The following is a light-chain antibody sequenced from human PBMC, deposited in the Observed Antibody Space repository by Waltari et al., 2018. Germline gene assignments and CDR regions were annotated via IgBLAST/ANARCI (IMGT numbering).Light chain of an antibody. J-gene: IGLJ3*02. CDR2: DNT. V-gene: IGLV3-21*02. Sequence: SYVLTQPPSVSVAPGQPARITCEGDNIETKSIHWYQQMPGQAPVLLIYDNTLRRPGIPDRFSGSNSGQTASLTISRVEAGDEADYYCQVYDSTSDHWVFGRGTKVTAL. CDR1: NIETKS. CDR3: QVYDSTSDHWV.